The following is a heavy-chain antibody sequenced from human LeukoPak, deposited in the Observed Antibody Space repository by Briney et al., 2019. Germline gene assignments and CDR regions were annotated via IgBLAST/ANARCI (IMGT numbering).Heavy chain of an antibody. D-gene: IGHD6-19*01. CDR3: ASAGYSSGWWGAFDI. CDR2: INTNTGNP. J-gene: IGHJ3*02. Sequence: ASVKVSCKASGYTFTSYNMNWVRQAPGQGLEWMGWINTNTGNPTYAQAFTGRFVFSLDTSVSTAYLQISSLKAEDTAVYYCASAGYSSGWWGAFDIWGQGTMVTVSS. CDR1: GYTFTSYN. V-gene: IGHV7-4-1*02.